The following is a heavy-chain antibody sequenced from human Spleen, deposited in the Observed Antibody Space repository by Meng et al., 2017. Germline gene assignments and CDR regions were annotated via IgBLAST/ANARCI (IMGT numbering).Heavy chain of an antibody. CDR2: IWYDGSNK. CDR1: GFSFSNYG. J-gene: IGHJ2*01. V-gene: IGHV3-33*01. D-gene: IGHD2-15*01. Sequence: GESLKISCEVSGFSFSNYGMHWVRQAPGKGLEWVAVIWYDGSNKYYADSAKGRFTISRENAKNTLYLQMNNLRDEDTALYYCARDRGSGAYFNWSFDLWGRGTLVTVSS. CDR3: ARDRGSGAYFNWSFDL.